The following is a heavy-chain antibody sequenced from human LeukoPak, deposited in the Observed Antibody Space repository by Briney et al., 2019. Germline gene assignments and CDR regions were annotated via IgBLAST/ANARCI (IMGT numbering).Heavy chain of an antibody. CDR3: ARDCSSWYLLNYYYYYYMDV. J-gene: IGHJ6*03. V-gene: IGHV3-21*01. CDR1: GFTFSSYS. CDR2: ISSSSSYI. Sequence: GGSLRLSCAASGFTFSSYSMNWVRQAPGKGLEWVSSISSSSSYIYYADSVKGRFTISRDNAKNSLYLQMNSLRAEDTAVYYCARDCSSWYLLNYYYYYYMDVWGKGTTVTVSS. D-gene: IGHD6-13*01.